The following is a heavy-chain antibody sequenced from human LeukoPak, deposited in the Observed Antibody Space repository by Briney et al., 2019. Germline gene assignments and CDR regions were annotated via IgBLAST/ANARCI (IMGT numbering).Heavy chain of an antibody. CDR2: INPSGNST. CDR1: VYTFTNYF. D-gene: IGHD6-19*01. Sequence: GASVKVSSTASVYTFTNYFMHWVRQAPGQGLEWMGIINPSGNSTIYAQKFQDRVTMTSDTSTSTVYMDLRSLTFEDTAVYYCARDRNLIAVAGTQAFDIWGQGTMVTVSS. V-gene: IGHV1-46*01. J-gene: IGHJ3*02. CDR3: ARDRNLIAVAGTQAFDI.